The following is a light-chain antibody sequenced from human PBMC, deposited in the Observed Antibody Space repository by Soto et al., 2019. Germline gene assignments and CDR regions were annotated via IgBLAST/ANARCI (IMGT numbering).Light chain of an antibody. CDR1: QSVGRY. CDR2: DAS. J-gene: IGKJ1*01. Sequence: EIVLTQSPAILSLSPGERATLSCRASQSVGRYLVWYQQKPGQAPGLLIYDASNRATGVPARFSGSGSGTDFTLTISSLESEDFAVYYCQHRNNWPWTLGQGTRVEIK. CDR3: QHRNNWPWT. V-gene: IGKV3-11*01.